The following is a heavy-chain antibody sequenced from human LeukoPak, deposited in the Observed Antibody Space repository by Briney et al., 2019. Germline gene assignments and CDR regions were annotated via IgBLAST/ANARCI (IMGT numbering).Heavy chain of an antibody. CDR3: ARDTQGTPEGWYFDL. D-gene: IGHD1-14*01. J-gene: IGHJ2*01. V-gene: IGHV1-69*05. CDR1: GGTFSSYA. Sequence: GASVKVSCKASGGTFSSYAISWVRQAPGQGLEWMGGIIPIFGTANYAQKFQGRVTITTDESTSTAYMELSSLRSEDTAVYYCARDTQGTPEGWYFDLWGRGTLVTVSS. CDR2: IIPIFGTA.